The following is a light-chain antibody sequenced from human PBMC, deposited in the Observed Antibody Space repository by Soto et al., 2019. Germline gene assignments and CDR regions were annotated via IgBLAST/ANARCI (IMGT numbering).Light chain of an antibody. V-gene: IGKV3-20*01. CDR3: QLYDGSLFT. J-gene: IGKJ3*01. CDR2: GAS. CDR1: QSISSCL. Sequence: DIVLTQSPDTLSLSTGDRATLSCRASQSISSCLATWYQQKPGQPPRPLIHGASSRATGIPDRFSGRGSGTEFTLTISSLEPEDFAVYYCQLYDGSLFTFGPGTKVDIK.